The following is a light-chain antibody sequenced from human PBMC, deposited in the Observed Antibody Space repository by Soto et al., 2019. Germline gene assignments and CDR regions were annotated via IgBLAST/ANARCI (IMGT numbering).Light chain of an antibody. CDR1: QSLLHRDGKTY. J-gene: IGKJ5*01. CDR2: EVS. V-gene: IGKV2D-29*01. CDR3: MQSKQIPPIT. Sequence: DIVMTQTPLSLSVTPGQPASISCKSSQSLLHRDGKTYLCWYLQKPGQPPQLLIDEVSNRFSGVPERFTGSGSGTDFTLKISRGEAEDVGVYSCMQSKQIPPITFGQGTRLEIK.